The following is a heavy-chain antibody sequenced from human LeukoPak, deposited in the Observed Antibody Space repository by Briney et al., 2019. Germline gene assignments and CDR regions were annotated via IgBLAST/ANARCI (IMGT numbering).Heavy chain of an antibody. CDR3: ASGTVFGVISPQYFHY. V-gene: IGHV4-59*11. D-gene: IGHD3-3*01. CDR2: VFYGGIT. Sequence: SGTLSLSCSVSAGSISTPYWHWIRQSPGKGLEWIGYVFYGGITYYNPSLKSRVSISLDTSKSQFSLKLTSVTAADTAVYYCASGTVFGVISPQYFHYWAQGTRVTVSS. CDR1: AGSISTPY. J-gene: IGHJ4*02.